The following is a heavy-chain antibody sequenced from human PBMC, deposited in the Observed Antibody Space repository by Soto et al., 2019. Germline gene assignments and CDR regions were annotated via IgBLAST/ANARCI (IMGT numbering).Heavy chain of an antibody. CDR2: ISSSSSYT. J-gene: IGHJ6*02. CDR3: ARDGELGYGYYGMDV. D-gene: IGHD4-17*01. Sequence: GGSLRLSCAASGFTFSDYYMSWIRQAPGKGLEWVSYISSSSSYTNYADCVKGRFTISRDNAKTSLYLQMNSVRAEDRAVYYCARDGELGYGYYGMDVWGQGTTVTVS. V-gene: IGHV3-11*06. CDR1: GFTFSDYY.